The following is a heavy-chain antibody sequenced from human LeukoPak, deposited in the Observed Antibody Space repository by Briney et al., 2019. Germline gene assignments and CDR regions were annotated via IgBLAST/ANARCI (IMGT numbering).Heavy chain of an antibody. CDR2: INEDGSDK. J-gene: IGHJ4*02. V-gene: IGHV3-7*01. CDR1: GFTFSSHW. Sequence: GGSLRLSCAASGFTFSSHWMNWVRQAPGKGLEWVANINEDGSDKYYVDSVKGRFTISRDNARNSLYLQMNSLRAEDTAVYYCARGYCSGGDCYGTPDFWGQGTLVTVSS. D-gene: IGHD2-15*01. CDR3: ARGYCSGGDCYGTPDF.